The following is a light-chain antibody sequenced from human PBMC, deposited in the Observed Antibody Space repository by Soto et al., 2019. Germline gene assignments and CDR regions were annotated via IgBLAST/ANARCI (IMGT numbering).Light chain of an antibody. V-gene: IGLV1-44*01. CDR2: YDN. CDR1: NSNIGSNT. Sequence: QLVLTQPPSASGTPGQRVTISCSGSNSNIGSNTVNWYQQLPGTAPKLLIYYDNLRPSGVPDRISGSKSGTSASLAISGLQSDDEADYYCAAWDDSLNGRVFGSGTKV. CDR3: AAWDDSLNGRV. J-gene: IGLJ1*01.